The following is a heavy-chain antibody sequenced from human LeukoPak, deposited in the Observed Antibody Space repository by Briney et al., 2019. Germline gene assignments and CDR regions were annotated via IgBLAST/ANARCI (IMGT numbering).Heavy chain of an antibody. CDR1: GFTFSNYN. D-gene: IGHD3-10*01. V-gene: IGHV3-48*01. CDR3: AKAGRGGAITMVRGVKGDYYYMDV. J-gene: IGHJ6*03. Sequence: GGSLRLSCAASGFTFSNYNMNWVRQAPGKGLEWVSYISNSTSSSTIYYADSVEGRFTISRDNSKNTLYLQMNSLRVEDTAVYYCAKAGRGGAITMVRGVKGDYYYMDVWGKGTTVTISS. CDR2: ISNSTSSSTI.